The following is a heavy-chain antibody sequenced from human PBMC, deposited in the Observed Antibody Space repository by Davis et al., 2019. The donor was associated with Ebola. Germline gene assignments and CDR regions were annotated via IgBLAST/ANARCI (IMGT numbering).Heavy chain of an antibody. CDR2: ISGSGGST. V-gene: IGHV3-23*01. J-gene: IGHJ4*02. D-gene: IGHD3-16*02. CDR1: GFTFSSYA. CDR3: ARAHLWTFGGVIAPLRYFDY. Sequence: GESLKISCAASGFTFSSYAMSWVRQAPGKGLEWVSAISGSGGSTYYADSVKGRFTISRDNSKNTLYLQMNSLRAKDTAVYYCARAHLWTFGGVIAPLRYFDYWGQGTLVTVSS.